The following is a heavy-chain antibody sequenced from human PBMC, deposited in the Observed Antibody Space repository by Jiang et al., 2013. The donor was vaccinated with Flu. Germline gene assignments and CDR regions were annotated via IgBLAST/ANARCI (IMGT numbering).Heavy chain of an antibody. D-gene: IGHD2-15*01. CDR2: INTNTGNP. V-gene: IGHV7-4-1*02. CDR1: GYTFTSYA. Sequence: SELKKPGASVKVSCKASGYTFTSYAMNWVRQAPGQGLEWMGWINTNTGNPTYAQGFTGRFVFSLDTSVSTAYLQISSLKAEDTAVYYCARDMPHIVVVVATAPYDYWGQGTLVTVSS. CDR3: ARDMPHIVVVVATAPYDY. J-gene: IGHJ4*02.